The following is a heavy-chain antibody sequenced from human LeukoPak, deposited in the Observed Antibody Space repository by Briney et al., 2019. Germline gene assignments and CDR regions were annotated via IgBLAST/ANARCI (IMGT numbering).Heavy chain of an antibody. CDR1: GYTFTGYY. CDR2: INPNSGGT. J-gene: IGHJ4*02. V-gene: IGHV1-2*02. D-gene: IGHD4-23*01. Sequence: ASVKVSCKASGYTFTGYYMHWVRQAPGQGLEWMGWINPNSGGTNYAQKFQGRVTMTRDTSISTAYMELSRLRSDDTAVYYCARDMGDYGGNGNAFDYWGQGTLVTVSS. CDR3: ARDMGDYGGNGNAFDY.